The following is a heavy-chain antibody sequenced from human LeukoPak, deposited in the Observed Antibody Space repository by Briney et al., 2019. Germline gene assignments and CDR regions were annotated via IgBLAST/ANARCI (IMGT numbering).Heavy chain of an antibody. V-gene: IGHV4-39*01. CDR1: GVSISSSSYY. CDR3: ARVRVGATSDY. J-gene: IGHJ4*02. CDR2: IHYSGST. D-gene: IGHD1-26*01. Sequence: SETLSLTCTVSGVSISSSSYYWGWIRQPPGKGLEYIGSIHYSGSTYYNLSLKSRVTISVDTSKNQFSLKLSSVPAADTAVYYCARVRVGATSDYWGQGTLVTVSS.